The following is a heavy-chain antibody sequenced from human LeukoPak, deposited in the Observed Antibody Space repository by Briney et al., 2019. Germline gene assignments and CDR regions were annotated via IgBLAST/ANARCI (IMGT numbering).Heavy chain of an antibody. CDR2: ISYHGRNK. J-gene: IGHJ3*02. CDR3: ARESDGDYGDAFDI. Sequence: LSLTCAVYGGSFSGYYWSWIRQPPGKGLEWVAVISYHGRNKWYADSVKGRFTISRDNSENTLYLQMNSLRVEDTAVYYCARESDGDYGDAFDIWGQRTMVTVSS. V-gene: IGHV3-30*03. CDR1: GGSFSGYY. D-gene: IGHD4-17*01.